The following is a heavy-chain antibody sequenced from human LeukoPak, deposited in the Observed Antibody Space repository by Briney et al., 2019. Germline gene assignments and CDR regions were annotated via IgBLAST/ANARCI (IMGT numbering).Heavy chain of an antibody. V-gene: IGHV3-48*03. CDR1: GFSFSSYE. CDR3: ARDRDSSYRRGVFDM. J-gene: IGHJ3*02. D-gene: IGHD6-6*01. Sequence: SGGSLRLSCAASGFSFSSYEMSWVRQAPGKGLEWVSYISSSGSTIYYADSVKGRFTISRDNAKNSLYLQMNSLRAEDTAVYDCARDRDSSYRRGVFDMGGQGTMVTVSS. CDR2: ISSSGSTI.